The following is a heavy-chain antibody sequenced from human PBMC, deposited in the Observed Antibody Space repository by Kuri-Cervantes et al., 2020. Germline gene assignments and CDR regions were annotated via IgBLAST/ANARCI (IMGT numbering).Heavy chain of an antibody. CDR1: GFTFSSYA. Sequence: GGSLRLSCAASGFTFSSYAMSWVRQAPGKGLEWVSAISGSGGSKYYADSVKGRFTISRDNSKNTLYLQMNSLRAEDTAVYYCARAAVTIFGVVEFMDVWGQGTTVTVSS. J-gene: IGHJ6*02. CDR2: ISGSGGSK. CDR3: ARAAVTIFGVVEFMDV. D-gene: IGHD3-3*01. V-gene: IGHV3-23*01.